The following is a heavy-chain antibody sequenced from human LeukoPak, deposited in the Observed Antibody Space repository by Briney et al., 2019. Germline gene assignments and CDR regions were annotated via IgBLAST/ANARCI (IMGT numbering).Heavy chain of an antibody. V-gene: IGHV3-23*01. CDR3: AKLDSSSSGMYV. CDR2: ISGSGATT. J-gene: IGHJ6*03. D-gene: IGHD2-2*01. CDR1: GFTFGSDA. Sequence: GGSLGLSCAASGFTFGSDAMRWVRQAPGKGLEWISAISGSGATTYYADSVKGRFTISRDNSKNTLYLQMNSLRAEDTAVYYCAKLDSSSSGMYVWGKGTTVTVSS.